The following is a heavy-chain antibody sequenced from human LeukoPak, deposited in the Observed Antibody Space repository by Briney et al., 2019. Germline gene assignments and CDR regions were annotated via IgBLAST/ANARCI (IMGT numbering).Heavy chain of an antibody. J-gene: IGHJ4*02. D-gene: IGHD1-26*01. V-gene: IGHV3-53*01. CDR2: TYTGGNS. CDR1: GFTVSSIH. CDR3: ARDAGGSYYGVNFDY. Sequence: PGGSLRLSCAASGFTVSSIHMVWVRQAPGKGLEWVSVTYTGGNSYYADSVKGRFIISRDISKNTLYLQMNSLRAEDSALYYCARDAGGSYYGVNFDYWGQGTLVTVSS.